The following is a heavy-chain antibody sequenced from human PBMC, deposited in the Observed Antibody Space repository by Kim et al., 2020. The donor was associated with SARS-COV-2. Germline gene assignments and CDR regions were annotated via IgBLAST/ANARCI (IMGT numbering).Heavy chain of an antibody. V-gene: IGHV4-38-2*02. CDR2: ISHSGNT. Sequence: SETLSLTCTLSASSPSIGYYWGWVRQSPGKGLEWLGSISHSGNTYYNLSLKNRLTISVDTSKKQFSLKVTSVTAADTAMYYRARQVFSAWSNFDFLGQGT. CDR3: ARQVFSAWSNFDF. D-gene: IGHD2-8*01. CDR1: ASSPSIGYY. J-gene: IGHJ3*01.